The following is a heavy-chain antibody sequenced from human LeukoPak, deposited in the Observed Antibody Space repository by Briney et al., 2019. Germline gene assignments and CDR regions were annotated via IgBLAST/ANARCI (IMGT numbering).Heavy chain of an antibody. Sequence: GGSLRLSCGASGFTFSSYGMHWVRQAPGKGLEWVAYIRFDGSDKYYADSVRGRFTISRDNSKTTLYLQMNSLRVEDSAVYYCAKDLGRFGVGVSLDFWGLGTLVTVAS. CDR1: GFTFSSYG. D-gene: IGHD3-3*01. CDR3: AKDLGRFGVGVSLDF. J-gene: IGHJ4*02. CDR2: IRFDGSDK. V-gene: IGHV3-30*02.